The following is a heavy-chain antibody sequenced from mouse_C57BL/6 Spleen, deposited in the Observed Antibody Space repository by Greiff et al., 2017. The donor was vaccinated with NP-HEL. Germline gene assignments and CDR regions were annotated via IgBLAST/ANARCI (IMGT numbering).Heavy chain of an antibody. CDR1: GYAFSSSW. J-gene: IGHJ3*01. V-gene: IGHV1-82*01. Sequence: VQLQQSGPELVKPGASVKISCKASGYAFSSSWMTWVQQRPGQGLEWIGRIYPGDGDTNSNGKFKGKATLTADNSSSTAYMQLSSLTSEDSAVYFCEREDDSNAWFAYWGQGTLVNVSA. CDR2: IYPGDGDT. CDR3: EREDDSNAWFAY. D-gene: IGHD2-5*01.